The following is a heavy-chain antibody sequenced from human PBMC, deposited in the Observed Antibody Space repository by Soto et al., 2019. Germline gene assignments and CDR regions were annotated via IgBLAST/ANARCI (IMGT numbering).Heavy chain of an antibody. V-gene: IGHV4-31*03. CDR2: IYYSGST. D-gene: IGHD2-15*01. CDR3: ASSSGARYYDY. Sequence: SETLSLTCTVAGGYISSGGYYWSWIRQHPGKGLEWIGYIYYSGSTYYNPSLKSRVTISVDTSKNQFSLKLSSVTAADTAVYYCASSSGARYYDYWGQGTLVTVSS. J-gene: IGHJ4*02. CDR1: GGYISSGGYY.